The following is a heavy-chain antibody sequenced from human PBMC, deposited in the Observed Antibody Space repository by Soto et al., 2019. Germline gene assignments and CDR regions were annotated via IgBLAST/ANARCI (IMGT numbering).Heavy chain of an antibody. CDR2: IYYSGST. J-gene: IGHJ3*02. V-gene: IGHV4-30-4*01. Sequence: QVQLQESGPGLVKPSQTLSLTCTVSGGSISTEYYWSWIRQPPGKGLAWIGYIYYSGSTYYNSSLKNRVTISVDTSKKQFSLKVYSVTAADTAVYYCARATYRGAHSRDAFDIWGQGTMVTVSS. CDR1: GGSISTEYY. CDR3: ARATYRGAHSRDAFDI. D-gene: IGHD4-17*01.